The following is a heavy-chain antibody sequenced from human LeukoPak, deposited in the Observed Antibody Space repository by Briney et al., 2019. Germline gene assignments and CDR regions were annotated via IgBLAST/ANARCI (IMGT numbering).Heavy chain of an antibody. J-gene: IGHJ3*02. CDR2: ISGSGGST. CDR1: GFTSSSYA. Sequence: GGSLRLSCAASGFTSSSYAMSWVRQAPGKGLEWVSAISGSGGSTYYADSVKGRFTISRDNSKNTLYLQMNSLRAEDTAVYYCAKSAIAYYYGSGSRGDAFDIWGQGTMVTVSS. CDR3: AKSAIAYYYGSGSRGDAFDI. D-gene: IGHD3-10*01. V-gene: IGHV3-23*01.